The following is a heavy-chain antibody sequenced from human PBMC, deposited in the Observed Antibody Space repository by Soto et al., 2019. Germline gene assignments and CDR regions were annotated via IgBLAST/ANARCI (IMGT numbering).Heavy chain of an antibody. CDR2: IIPIFGTA. Sequence: SVKVSCKASGGTFSSYAISWVRQAPGQGLEWMGGIIPIFGTANYAQKFQGRVTITADESTSTAYMELSSLRSEDTAVYYCARDCSSTSCYTDYYYYGMAVWGQGTTVTVSS. CDR3: ARDCSSTSCYTDYYYYGMAV. J-gene: IGHJ6*02. D-gene: IGHD2-2*02. V-gene: IGHV1-69*13. CDR1: GGTFSSYA.